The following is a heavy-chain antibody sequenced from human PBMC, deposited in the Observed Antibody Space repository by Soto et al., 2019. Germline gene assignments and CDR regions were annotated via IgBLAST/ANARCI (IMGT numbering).Heavy chain of an antibody. J-gene: IGHJ5*02. V-gene: IGHV4-4*02. CDR3: AVWGDYDILTGYYPNWFDP. D-gene: IGHD3-9*01. CDR2: IYHSGST. CDR1: GGSISSSNW. Sequence: QVQLQESGPGLVKPSGTLSLTCAVSGGSISSSNWWSWVRQPPGKGLEWIGEIYHSGSTNYNPSLKSRVTISVDKSKNQFSLKLSSVTAADTAVYYCAVWGDYDILTGYYPNWFDPWGQGTLVTVSS.